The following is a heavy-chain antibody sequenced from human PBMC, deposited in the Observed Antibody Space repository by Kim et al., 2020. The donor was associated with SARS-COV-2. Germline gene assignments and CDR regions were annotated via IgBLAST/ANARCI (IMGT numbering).Heavy chain of an antibody. Sequence: SVKVSCKASGFTFTSSAMQWVRQARGQRLEWIGWIVVGSGNTNYAQKFQERVTITRDMSTSTAYMELSSLRSEDTAVYYCAASVLGTRVGFGELFPEAQFDPWGQGTLVTVSS. V-gene: IGHV1-58*02. CDR1: GFTFTSSA. D-gene: IGHD3-10*01. J-gene: IGHJ5*02. CDR2: IVVGSGNT. CDR3: AASVLGTRVGFGELFPEAQFDP.